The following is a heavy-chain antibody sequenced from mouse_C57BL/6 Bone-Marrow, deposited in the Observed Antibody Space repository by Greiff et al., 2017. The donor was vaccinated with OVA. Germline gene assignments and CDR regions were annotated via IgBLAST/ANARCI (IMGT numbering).Heavy chain of an antibody. Sequence: QVQLQQPGAELVRPGSSVKLSCKASGYTFTSYWMHWVKQRPTQGLEWIGNIDPSDSETHYNQKFKDKATLTVDKSSSTAYMQLSSLTSEDSAVYYCARSDYGSSYWYFDVWGTGTTVTVSS. CDR3: ARSDYGSSYWYFDV. CDR2: IDPSDSET. J-gene: IGHJ1*03. D-gene: IGHD1-1*01. CDR1: GYTFTSYW. V-gene: IGHV1-52*01.